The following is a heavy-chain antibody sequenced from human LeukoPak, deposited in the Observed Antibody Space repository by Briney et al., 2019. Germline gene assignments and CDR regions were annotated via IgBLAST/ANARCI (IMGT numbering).Heavy chain of an antibody. CDR2: IIPILGIA. V-gene: IGHV1-69*04. D-gene: IGHD3-22*01. CDR1: GGTFSSYA. J-gene: IGHJ4*02. Sequence: SVKVSCKASGGTFSSYAISWVRQAPGQGLEWMGRIIPILGIANCAQKFQGRVTITADKSTSTAYMELSSLRSEDTAVYYCASTPLNYYDSSGTNPHFDYWGQGTLVTVSS. CDR3: ASTPLNYYDSSGTNPHFDY.